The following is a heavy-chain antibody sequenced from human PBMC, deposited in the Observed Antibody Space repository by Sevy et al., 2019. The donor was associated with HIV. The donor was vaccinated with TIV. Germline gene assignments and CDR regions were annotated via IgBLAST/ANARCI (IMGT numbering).Heavy chain of an antibody. Sequence: GGSLRLSCAASGFTFSDHYMEWVRQAPGKGLEWVGRIRKKADGYTTEYAASVKGRLTISRDDSKNSLYLLMNSLKTEDTAVYYCATHAGIAAAGRVFDYWGQGTLVTVSS. CDR1: GFTFSDHY. V-gene: IGHV3-72*01. CDR2: IRKKADGYTT. J-gene: IGHJ4*02. CDR3: ATHAGIAAAGRVFDY. D-gene: IGHD6-13*01.